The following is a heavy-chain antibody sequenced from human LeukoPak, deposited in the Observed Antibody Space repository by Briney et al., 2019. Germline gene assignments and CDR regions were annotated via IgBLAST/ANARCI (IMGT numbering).Heavy chain of an antibody. Sequence: PGGCLILSCSSSGFTFSTYSMSWVRQAPGKGLQRVSAISGSGGDTYYADSVKGRFTISRDNSKNTKYLQMNSLRVEDTAVYYCAKDLRAEGGSGFHGYWGQGTLVTVSS. J-gene: IGHJ4*02. D-gene: IGHD3-10*01. CDR3: AKDLRAEGGSGFHGY. V-gene: IGHV3-23*01. CDR1: GFTFSTYS. CDR2: ISGSGGDT.